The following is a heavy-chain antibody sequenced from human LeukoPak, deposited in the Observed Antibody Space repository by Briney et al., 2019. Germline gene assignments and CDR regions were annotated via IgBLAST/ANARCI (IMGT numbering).Heavy chain of an antibody. D-gene: IGHD6-19*01. CDR2: INPSGGST. CDR3: ARVRQQWPTIDY. CDR1: GYTFTSYY. J-gene: IGHJ4*02. V-gene: IGHV1-46*03. Sequence: ASVKISCKASGYTFTSYYMHWVRQAPGQGLEWMGIINPSGGSTSYAQKFQGRVTMTRDTSTSTVYMELSSQRSEDTAVYYCARVRQQWPTIDYWGQGTLVTVSS.